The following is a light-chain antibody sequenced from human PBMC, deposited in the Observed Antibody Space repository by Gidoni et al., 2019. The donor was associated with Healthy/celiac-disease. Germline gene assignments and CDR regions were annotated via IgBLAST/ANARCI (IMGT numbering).Light chain of an antibody. Sequence: EIVLTQSPDTLSLSPGERATLSCRASQSVSSYLAWYQQKPGQAPRLLIYDASNRATGIPARFSGSGSGTDFTLTISSLEPEDFAVYYCQQRSNWPPLTFGGXTKVEIK. CDR3: QQRSNWPPLT. CDR2: DAS. V-gene: IGKV3-11*01. J-gene: IGKJ4*01. CDR1: QSVSSY.